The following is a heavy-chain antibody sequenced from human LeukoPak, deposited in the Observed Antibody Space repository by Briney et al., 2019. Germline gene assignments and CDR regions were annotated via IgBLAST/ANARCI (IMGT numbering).Heavy chain of an antibody. CDR3: ARSNRRDYVWGSYRYRWFDP. Sequence: SETLSLTCAVSGYSISSGYYWGWIRQPPGKGLEWIGYIYYSGSTYYNPSLKSRVTISVDTSKNKFSLKLSSVTAADTAVYYCARSNRRDYVWGSYRYRWFDPWGQGTLVTVSS. J-gene: IGHJ5*02. D-gene: IGHD3-16*02. V-gene: IGHV4-38-2*01. CDR1: GYSISSGYY. CDR2: IYYSGST.